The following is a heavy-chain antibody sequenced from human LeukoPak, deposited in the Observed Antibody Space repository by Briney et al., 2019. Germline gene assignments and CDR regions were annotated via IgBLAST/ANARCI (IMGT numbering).Heavy chain of an antibody. D-gene: IGHD6-19*01. Sequence: SEALSLTCAVSGGSISSSNYYWGWIRQPPGQGLEWIGSIYYSGNTYYNPSLKSRVTISVDTSKNQFSLKLSSVTATDTAVYYCARRRAGRDWFDPWGQGTLVTVSS. CDR3: ARRRAGRDWFDP. CDR2: IYYSGNT. J-gene: IGHJ5*02. V-gene: IGHV4-39*01. CDR1: GGSISSSNYY.